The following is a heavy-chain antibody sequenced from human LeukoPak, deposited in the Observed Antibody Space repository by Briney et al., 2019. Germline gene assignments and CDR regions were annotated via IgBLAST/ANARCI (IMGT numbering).Heavy chain of an antibody. CDR2: IKQDGSEK. D-gene: IGHD3-22*01. CDR1: GFTFSSYS. V-gene: IGHV3-7*01. J-gene: IGHJ4*02. CDR3: ECYYDSSGY. Sequence: GGSLRLSCAASGFTFSSYSMNWVRQAPGKGLEWVANIKQDGSEKYYVDSVKGRFTISRDNAKNSLYLQMNSLRAEDTAVYYCECYYDSSGYWGQGTLVTVSS.